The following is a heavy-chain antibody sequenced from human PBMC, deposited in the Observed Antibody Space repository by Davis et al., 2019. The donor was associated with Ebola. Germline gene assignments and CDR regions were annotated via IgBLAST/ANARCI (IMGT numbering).Heavy chain of an antibody. V-gene: IGHV3-33*01. CDR3: ARDMGGSGANWLDP. D-gene: IGHD3-10*01. CDR2: IWHDGTYQ. Sequence: PGGSLRLSCIASGIPFSGHGMHWVRQAPGKGLERVAIIWHDGTYQHYADSVRGRFTISRDNSKNTLYLQMNSLRVEDTALYYCARDMGGSGANWLDPWGQGTQVTVSS. CDR1: GIPFSGHG. J-gene: IGHJ5*02.